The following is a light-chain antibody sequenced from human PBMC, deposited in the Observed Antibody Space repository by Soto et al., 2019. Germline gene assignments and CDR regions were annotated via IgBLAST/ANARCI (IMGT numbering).Light chain of an antibody. V-gene: IGKV1-33*01. CDR2: DAS. Sequence: DIQMTQSPSSLSASVGDRVTITCQASQDISNYLNWYQQKPGKTPKLLIYDASNLETGVPSRFSVSGSGTDFTFTISSLQPEDIATYYCQQYYTPSLTFGGGTKVEIK. CDR1: QDISNY. J-gene: IGKJ4*01. CDR3: QQYYTPSLT.